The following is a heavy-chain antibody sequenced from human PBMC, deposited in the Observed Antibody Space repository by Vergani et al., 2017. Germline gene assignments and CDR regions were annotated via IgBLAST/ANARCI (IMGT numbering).Heavy chain of an antibody. V-gene: IGHV1-2*02. CDR3: ARGYCSSTSCSEAYYYYMDV. D-gene: IGHD2-2*01. CDR2: INPNSGGT. CDR1: GYTFTGYY. Sequence: QVQLVQSGAEVKKPGASVKVSCKASGYTFTGYYMHWVRQAPGQGLEWMGWINPNSGGTNYAQKFQGRVTMTRDTSTSTAYMELSRLISDDTAVYYCARGYCSSTSCSEAYYYYMDVWGKGTTVTVSS. J-gene: IGHJ6*03.